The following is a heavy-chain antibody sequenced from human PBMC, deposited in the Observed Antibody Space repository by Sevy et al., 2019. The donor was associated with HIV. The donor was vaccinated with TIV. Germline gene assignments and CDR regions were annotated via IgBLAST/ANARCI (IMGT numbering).Heavy chain of an antibody. J-gene: IGHJ4*02. CDR2: IYDTGTT. D-gene: IGHD3-10*01. CDR1: GASVSRGSYY. V-gene: IGHV4-61*01. Sequence: SETLSLTCTVSGASVSRGSYYWSWIRQAPGKGLEWIGYIYDTGTTNYNPSLKSRVTITMDTYKKQFSLSLHSVTAADTAVYYCARGYGEFRSWGPGTLVTVSS. CDR3: ARGYGEFRS.